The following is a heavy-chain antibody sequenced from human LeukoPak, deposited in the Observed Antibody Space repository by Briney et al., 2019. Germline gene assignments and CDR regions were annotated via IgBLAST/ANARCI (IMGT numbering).Heavy chain of an antibody. Sequence: PGGSLRLSCAASGFTFSSYAMHWVRQAPGKGLEWVAVISYDGSNKYYADSVKGRFTISRDNSKNTLYLQMNSLRAEDTAVYYCARDSRAYSSSSFYPDYWGQGTLVTVSS. CDR3: ARDSRAYSSSSFYPDY. CDR1: GFTFSSYA. V-gene: IGHV3-30-3*01. D-gene: IGHD6-6*01. CDR2: ISYDGSNK. J-gene: IGHJ4*02.